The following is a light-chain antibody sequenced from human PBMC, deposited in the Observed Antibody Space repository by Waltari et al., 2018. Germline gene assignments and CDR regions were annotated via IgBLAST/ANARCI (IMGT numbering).Light chain of an antibody. J-gene: IGKJ4*01. CDR2: WAS. V-gene: IGKV4-1*01. CDR1: QRVLNSANNENY. CDR3: QQYYSPPLT. Sequence: DIVMTQSPDSLAVSLGERAAINCKSSQRVLNSANNENYLTWYQKKPGQPPKLVIYWASTRESGVPDRFSGSGSGTDFTLTISSLQAEDVAVYYCQQYYSPPLTFGGGTKVEIK.